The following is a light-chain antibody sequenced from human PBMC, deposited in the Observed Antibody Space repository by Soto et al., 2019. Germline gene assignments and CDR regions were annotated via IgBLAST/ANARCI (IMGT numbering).Light chain of an antibody. Sequence: DIQMTQSPSTLSGSVXDRVTITCRASQTISSWLAWYQQKPGKAPKLLIYKASTLKGGVPSRFSGSGSGTEFTLTISSLQPDDFATYYCQHYNSYSEAFGQGTKVDIK. CDR2: KAS. CDR3: QHYNSYSEA. V-gene: IGKV1-5*03. J-gene: IGKJ1*01. CDR1: QTISSW.